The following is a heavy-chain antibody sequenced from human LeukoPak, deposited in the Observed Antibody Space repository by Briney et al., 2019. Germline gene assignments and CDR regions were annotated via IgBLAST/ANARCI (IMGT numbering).Heavy chain of an antibody. Sequence: GGSLRLSCAASGFTLSTYWVYWVRQAPGKGLVWVSRIKGDGSITSYADSVKGRFTISRDNARNTVFLQMNSLRGEDTAVYYCARVGVSWGGFDIWGQGTMVTVSS. CDR1: GFTLSTYW. CDR2: IKGDGSIT. V-gene: IGHV3-74*01. J-gene: IGHJ3*02. CDR3: ARVGVSWGGFDI. D-gene: IGHD3-3*01.